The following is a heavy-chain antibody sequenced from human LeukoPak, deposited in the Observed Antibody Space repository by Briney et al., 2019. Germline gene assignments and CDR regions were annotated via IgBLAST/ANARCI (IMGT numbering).Heavy chain of an antibody. Sequence: GGSLRPSCAASGFTFRSSAMHWVRQAPGKGLEWVAVTSYDGRNKYYADSAKGRFTISRDNSKNTLYLQMNSLRPEDTAVYYCARDGYGLDTPMVSTNFDYWGQGTLVTVSS. D-gene: IGHD5-18*01. CDR3: ARDGYGLDTPMVSTNFDY. J-gene: IGHJ4*02. CDR1: GFTFRSSA. CDR2: TSYDGRNK. V-gene: IGHV3-30*04.